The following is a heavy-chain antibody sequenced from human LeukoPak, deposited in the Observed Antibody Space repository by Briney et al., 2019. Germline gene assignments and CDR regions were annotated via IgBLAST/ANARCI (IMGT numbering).Heavy chain of an antibody. Sequence: GGSLRLSCAASGFSFTDAWMSWVRQAPGKGLEWVSLISGDGGSTYYADSVKGRFTISRDNSKNSLYLQMNSLRTEDTALYYCAKDWEQLGIYYYYGMDVWGQGTTVTVSS. D-gene: IGHD6-6*01. CDR3: AKDWEQLGIYYYYGMDV. J-gene: IGHJ6*02. CDR2: ISGDGGST. CDR1: GFSFTDAW. V-gene: IGHV3-43*02.